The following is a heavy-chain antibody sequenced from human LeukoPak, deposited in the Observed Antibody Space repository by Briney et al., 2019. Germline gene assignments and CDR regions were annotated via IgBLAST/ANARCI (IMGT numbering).Heavy chain of an antibody. J-gene: IGHJ4*02. V-gene: IGHV1-18*01. CDR1: GYTFTSYG. D-gene: IGHD2-2*01. Sequence: ASVKVSCKASGYTFTSYGISWVRQAPGQGLEWMGWISAYNGNTNYAQKLQGRVIMTTDTSTSTAYMELRSLRSDDTAVYYCARVPCSSASCSYFDYWGQGTLVTVSS. CDR3: ARVPCSSASCSYFDY. CDR2: ISAYNGNT.